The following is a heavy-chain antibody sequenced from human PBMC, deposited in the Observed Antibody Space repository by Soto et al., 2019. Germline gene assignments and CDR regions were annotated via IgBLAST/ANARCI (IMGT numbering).Heavy chain of an antibody. J-gene: IGHJ4*02. CDR2: ISSSGGTT. V-gene: IGHV3-23*01. D-gene: IGHD2-21*01. Sequence: GALSLCCAASGFTFSEYAMSWVRQAPGKGLEWVSSISSSGGTTSYTDSVKGRFTISRDNSKNTLFLQMNGLRAEDTAIYYCTKEPKKSISHDYWGLGTLVTVSS. CDR3: TKEPKKSISHDY. CDR1: GFTFSEYA.